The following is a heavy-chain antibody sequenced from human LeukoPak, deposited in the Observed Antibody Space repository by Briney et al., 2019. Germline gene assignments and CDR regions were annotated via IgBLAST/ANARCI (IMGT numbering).Heavy chain of an antibody. D-gene: IGHD3-22*01. CDR2: IYSGGST. CDR1: GFTVSSNY. J-gene: IGHJ4*02. CDR3: AKDRARYYDSSGYPQGQKY. V-gene: IGHV3-66*01. Sequence: GGSLRLSCAASGFTVSSNYMSWVRQAPGKGLEWVSVIYSGGSTYYADSVKGRFTISRDNSKNTLYLQMNSLRAEDTAVYYCAKDRARYYDSSGYPQGQKYWGQGTLVTVSS.